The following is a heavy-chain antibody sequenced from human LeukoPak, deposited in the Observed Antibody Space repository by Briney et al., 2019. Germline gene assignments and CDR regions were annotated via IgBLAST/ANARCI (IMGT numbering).Heavy chain of an antibody. CDR1: GFTFSTYW. CDR3: ARDPYSSTWPYGMDV. CDR2: IKQDGSEQ. D-gene: IGHD6-6*01. J-gene: IGHJ6*02. V-gene: IGHV3-7*05. Sequence: GGSLRLSCAASGFTFSTYWMSWVRQAPGKGLEWVANIKQDGSEQVYVDSVKGRFTISRDNAKNSLFLQMDALRADDTAVYYCARDPYSSTWPYGMDVWGQGTTVTVSS.